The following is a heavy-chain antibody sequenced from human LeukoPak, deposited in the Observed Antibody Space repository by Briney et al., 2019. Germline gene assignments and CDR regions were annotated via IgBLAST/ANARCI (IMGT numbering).Heavy chain of an antibody. V-gene: IGHV4-61*08. CDR3: ASGGYCSSTSCSTSHYFDY. CDR1: GGSISSGGYY. CDR2: IYYSGST. Sequence: SQTLSLTCTVSGGSISSGGYYWSWIRQHPGKGLEWIGYIYYSGSTNYNPSLKSRVTISVDTSKNQFSLKLNSVTAADTAVYYCASGGYCSSTSCSTSHYFDYWGQGTLVTVSS. D-gene: IGHD2-2*03. J-gene: IGHJ4*02.